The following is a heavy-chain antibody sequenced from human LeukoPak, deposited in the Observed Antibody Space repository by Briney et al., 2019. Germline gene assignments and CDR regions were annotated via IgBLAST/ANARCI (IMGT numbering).Heavy chain of an antibody. CDR1: GYTFTSYY. D-gene: IGHD6-13*01. J-gene: IGHJ6*03. Sequence: ASVKVSCKASGYTFTSYYMHWVRQAPGQGLEWMGWINPNSGGTNYAQKFQGRVTMARDTSISTAYMELSRLRSDDTAVYYCARFIAAAGTDYYYYMDVWGKGTTVTVSS. CDR2: INPNSGGT. V-gene: IGHV1-2*02. CDR3: ARFIAAAGTDYYYYMDV.